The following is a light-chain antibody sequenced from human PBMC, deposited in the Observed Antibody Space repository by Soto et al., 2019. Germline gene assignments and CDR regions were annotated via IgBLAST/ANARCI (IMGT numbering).Light chain of an antibody. V-gene: IGKV3-20*01. Sequence: EIVLSQSPGSLSCSPGYTSTLSCRASQSASRTSLAWYQKKPGQAPTLLIYGASIRATGIPDRFSGSGSGTDFTLTISRLEPEDFAVYYCQQYGGSPLFTCGTGTTGDIK. CDR3: QQYGGSPLFT. CDR1: QSASRTS. CDR2: GAS. J-gene: IGKJ3*01.